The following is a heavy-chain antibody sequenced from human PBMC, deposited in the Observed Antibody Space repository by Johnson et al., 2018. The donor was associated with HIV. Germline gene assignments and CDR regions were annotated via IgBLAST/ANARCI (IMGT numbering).Heavy chain of an antibody. D-gene: IGHD5-24*01. J-gene: IGHJ3*02. CDR3: AKDIGYNDAFDI. CDR1: GFTFDDYA. Sequence: VQLVESGGGLVQPGRSLRLSCAASGFTFDDYAMHWVRQAPGKGLEWVSGISWNSGSIGYADSVKGRFTISRDNAKNSLYLQMNSLRAEDTALYYCAKDIGYNDAFDIWGQGTMVTVSS. CDR2: ISWNSGSI. V-gene: IGHV3-9*01.